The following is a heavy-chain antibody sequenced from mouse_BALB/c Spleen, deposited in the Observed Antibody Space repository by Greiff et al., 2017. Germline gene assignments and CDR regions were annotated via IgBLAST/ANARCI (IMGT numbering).Heavy chain of an antibody. CDR3: ARITTVVLYYYAMDY. CDR2: ISYSGST. J-gene: IGHJ4*01. V-gene: IGHV3-8*02. CDR1: GDSITSGY. Sequence: EVQLQESGPSLVKPSQTLSLTCSVTGDSITSGYWNWIRKFPGNKLEYMGYISYSGSTYYNPSLKSRISITRDTSKNQYYLQLNSVTTEDTATYYCARITTVVLYYYAMDYWGQGTSVTVSS. D-gene: IGHD1-1*01.